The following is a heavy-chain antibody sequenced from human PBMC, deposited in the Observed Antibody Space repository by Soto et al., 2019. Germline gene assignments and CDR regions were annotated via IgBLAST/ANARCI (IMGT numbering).Heavy chain of an antibody. V-gene: IGHV1-18*01. J-gene: IGHJ4*02. D-gene: IGHD6-13*01. Sequence: QVQLVQSGAEVKKPGASVKVSCKASGYTFTSYGISWVRQAPGQGLEWMGWISAYNGNTNYAQKLQGRVTMTPDTSTNTAYMELRNLRSDDTAVYYCARVIAAAADFDYWGQGTLVTVSP. CDR2: ISAYNGNT. CDR1: GYTFTSYG. CDR3: ARVIAAAADFDY.